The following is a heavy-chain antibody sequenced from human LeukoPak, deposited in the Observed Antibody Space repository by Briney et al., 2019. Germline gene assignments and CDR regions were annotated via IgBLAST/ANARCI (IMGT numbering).Heavy chain of an antibody. CDR3: ARDEIGRYYFDY. V-gene: IGHV3-11*04. CDR1: GFTFGRYA. CDR2: ISSSGSTI. J-gene: IGHJ4*02. Sequence: GGSLRLSCVASGFTFGRYAMSWIRQAPGKGLEWVSYISSSGSTIYYADSVKGRFTISRDNAKNSLYLQMNSLRAEDTAVYYCARDEIGRYYFDYWGQGTLVTVSS. D-gene: IGHD1-26*01.